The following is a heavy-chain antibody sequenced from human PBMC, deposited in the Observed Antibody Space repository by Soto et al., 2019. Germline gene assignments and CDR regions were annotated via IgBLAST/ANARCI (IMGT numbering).Heavy chain of an antibody. CDR1: GFTFSSYS. CDR2: ISSSSSYI. J-gene: IGHJ4*02. Sequence: GGSLRLSCAASGFTFSSYSMNWVRQAPGKGLEWVSSISSSSSYIYYADSGKGRCTNSRDNAKNSLYLQMNSLRAEDTAVYYCARSIVVVVAATQIRYFDYWGQGTLVTVSS. V-gene: IGHV3-21*04. D-gene: IGHD2-15*01. CDR3: ARSIVVVVAATQIRYFDY.